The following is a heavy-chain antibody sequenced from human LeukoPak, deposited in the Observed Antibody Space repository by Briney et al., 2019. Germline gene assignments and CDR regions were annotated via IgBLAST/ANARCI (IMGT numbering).Heavy chain of an antibody. CDR3: ARTVIVVVPAAQGEAFDI. V-gene: IGHV1-18*01. CDR1: GYTFTSYG. D-gene: IGHD2-2*01. CDR2: ISAYNGNT. J-gene: IGHJ3*02. Sequence: ASVKVSCKASGYTFTSYGISWVRQAPGQGLEWMGWISAYNGNTNYAQKLQGRVTMTTDTSTSTAYVELRSLRSDDTAVYYCARTVIVVVPAAQGEAFDIWGQGTMVTVSS.